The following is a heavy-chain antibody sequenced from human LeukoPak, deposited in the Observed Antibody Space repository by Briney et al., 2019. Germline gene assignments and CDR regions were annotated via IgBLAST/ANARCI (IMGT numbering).Heavy chain of an antibody. D-gene: IGHD3-9*01. CDR3: AREDYDSLTGHDPFDI. V-gene: IGHV1-18*04. CDR1: GYTFISYG. Sequence: GASVKVSCKASGYTFISYGISWVRQAPGQGLEWMGWISSYNGNTHYAQKFQGRVTMTTDTSTSTAYMELRSLRSDDTAVYFCAREDYDSLTGHDPFDIWGPGTMVTVSS. J-gene: IGHJ3*02. CDR2: ISSYNGNT.